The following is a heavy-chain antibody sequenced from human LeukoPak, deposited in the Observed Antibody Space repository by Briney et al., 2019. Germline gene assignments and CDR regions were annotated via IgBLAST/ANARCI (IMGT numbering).Heavy chain of an antibody. CDR3: ARDYGGSYRYFDY. V-gene: IGHV1-2*02. J-gene: IGHJ4*02. D-gene: IGHD1-26*01. CDR2: INPNSGGT. CDR1: GYTFTGYY. Sequence: AAVKVSCKASGYTFTGYYMHWVRQAPGQGLEWMGWINPNSGGTNYAQKFQGRVTMTRDTSISTAYMELSRLRSDDTAVYYCARDYGGSYRYFDYWGQGTLVTVSS.